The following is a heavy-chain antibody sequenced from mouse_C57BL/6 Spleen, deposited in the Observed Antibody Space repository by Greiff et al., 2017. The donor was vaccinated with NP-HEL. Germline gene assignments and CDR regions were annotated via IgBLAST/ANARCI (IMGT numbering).Heavy chain of an antibody. D-gene: IGHD2-1*01. CDR3: ACAGYYGTSGYFDV. V-gene: IGHV3-8*01. CDR2: ISYSGST. CDR1: GYSITSDY. Sequence: EVQLQESGPGLAKPSQSLSLTCSATGYSITSDYWNWIRKFPGNKLEYMGYISYSGSTYYNPSLKSRISITTDTSKNKNYLQLNSRTTEDTATYYCACAGYYGTSGYFDVWGTGTTVTVSS. J-gene: IGHJ1*03.